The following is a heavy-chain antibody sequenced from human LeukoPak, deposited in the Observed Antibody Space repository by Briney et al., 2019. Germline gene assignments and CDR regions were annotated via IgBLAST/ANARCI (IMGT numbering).Heavy chain of an antibody. CDR2: FDPEDGET. V-gene: IGHV1-24*01. J-gene: IGHJ6*04. CDR1: GYTLTELS. D-gene: IGHD5-18*01. Sequence: ASVKVSCKVSGYTLTELSMHWVRQAPGKGLEWVGGFDPEDGETIYAQKFQGRVTMTEDTSTDTAYMELSGLRSEDTAVYYCARRDTAMAGLYGMDVWGKGTTDTVSS. CDR3: ARRDTAMAGLYGMDV.